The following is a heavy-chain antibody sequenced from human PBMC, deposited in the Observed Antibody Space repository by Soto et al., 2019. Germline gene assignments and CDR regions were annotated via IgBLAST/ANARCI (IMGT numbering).Heavy chain of an antibody. CDR2: MNPNSGNT. Sequence: ASVKVSFKASGYTFTSYDINWVRQATGQGLEWMGWMNPNSGNTGYAQKFQGRVTMTRNTSISTAYMELSSLRSEDTAVYYCASSHHYGDYEEDAFDIWGQGTMVTVSS. V-gene: IGHV1-8*01. D-gene: IGHD4-17*01. CDR3: ASSHHYGDYEEDAFDI. CDR1: GYTFTSYD. J-gene: IGHJ3*02.